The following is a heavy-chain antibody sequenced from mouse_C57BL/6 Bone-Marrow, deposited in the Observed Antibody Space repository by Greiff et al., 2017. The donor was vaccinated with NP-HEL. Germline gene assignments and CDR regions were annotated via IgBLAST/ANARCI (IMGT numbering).Heavy chain of an antibody. CDR3: AREGYGSHFDY. V-gene: IGHV1-69*01. CDR2: IDPSDSYT. D-gene: IGHD1-1*01. CDR1: GYTFTSYW. Sequence: QVQLQQPGAELVMPGASVKLSSKASGYTFTSYWMHWVKQRPGQGLEWIGEIDPSDSYTNYNQKFKGKSTLTVDKSSSTAYMQLSSLTSEDSAVYYCAREGYGSHFDYWGQGTTLTVSS. J-gene: IGHJ2*01.